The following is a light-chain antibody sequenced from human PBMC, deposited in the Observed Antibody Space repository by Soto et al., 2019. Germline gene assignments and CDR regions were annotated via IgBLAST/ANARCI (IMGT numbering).Light chain of an antibody. J-gene: IGKJ4*01. CDR2: GAS. CDR1: QSVSSD. CDR3: QQYYNWPLT. V-gene: IGKV3-15*01. Sequence: EIVMTQSPATLSVSPGERATLSCRASQSVSSDLAWYHQKPGQAPRLLIYGASTRATGIPARFSGSGSGTEFTLTINSLQSEDFAVYYCQQYYNWPLTFGGGTKVDIK.